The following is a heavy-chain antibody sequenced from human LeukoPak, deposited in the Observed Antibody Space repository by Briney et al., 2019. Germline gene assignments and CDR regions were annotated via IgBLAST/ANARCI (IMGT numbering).Heavy chain of an antibody. V-gene: IGHV4-39*07. CDR3: ARDNRWFGEYGFDP. Sequence: SETLSLTCTVSGGSISSSSYYWGWIRQPPGKGLEWIGSIYYSGSTYYNPSLKSRVTISVDTSKNQFSLKLSSVTAADTAVYYCARDNRWFGEYGFDPWGQGTLVTVSS. J-gene: IGHJ5*02. CDR2: IYYSGST. D-gene: IGHD3-10*01. CDR1: GGSISSSSYY.